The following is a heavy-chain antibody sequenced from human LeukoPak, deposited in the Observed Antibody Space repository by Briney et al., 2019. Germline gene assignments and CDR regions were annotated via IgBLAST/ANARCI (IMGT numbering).Heavy chain of an antibody. J-gene: IGHJ4*02. D-gene: IGHD2-21*01. Sequence: ASVKVSCKASGYAFTSYDINWVRQATGQGLDWMGWMNPNSGNTGYAQKLQGRVTMTTDTSTSTAYMELRSLRSDDTAVYYCARSSSVTIPGYYFDYWGQGTLVTVSS. CDR3: ARSSSVTIPGYYFDY. CDR2: MNPNSGNT. CDR1: GYAFTSYD. V-gene: IGHV1-8*01.